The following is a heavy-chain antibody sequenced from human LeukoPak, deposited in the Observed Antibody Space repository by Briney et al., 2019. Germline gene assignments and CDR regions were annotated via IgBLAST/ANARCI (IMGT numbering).Heavy chain of an antibody. Sequence: SETLSLTCAVYGGSFSGYYWSWIRQPPGKGLEWIGEINHSGSTNYNPSLESRVTISVDTSKNQLSLKLSSVTAADTAVYYCARGQGGSSWYYFDYWGQGTLVTVSS. CDR3: ARGQGGSSWYYFDY. CDR1: GGSFSGYY. J-gene: IGHJ4*02. D-gene: IGHD6-13*01. CDR2: INHSGST. V-gene: IGHV4-34*01.